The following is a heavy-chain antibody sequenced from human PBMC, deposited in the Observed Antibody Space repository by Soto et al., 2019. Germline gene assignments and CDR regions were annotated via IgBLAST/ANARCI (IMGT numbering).Heavy chain of an antibody. Sequence: SVGSLRLSCAASGFTFSSYAMRWVRQAPGKGLEWVSAISGSGGSTYYADSVKGRFTISRDNSKNTLYLQMNSLRAEDTAVYYWEKDGGGCVNVRGPAYWGQGTLVTVSS. V-gene: IGHV3-23*01. CDR2: ISGSGGST. D-gene: IGHD6-25*01. CDR1: GFTFSSYA. J-gene: IGHJ4*02. CDR3: EKDGGGCVNVRGPAY.